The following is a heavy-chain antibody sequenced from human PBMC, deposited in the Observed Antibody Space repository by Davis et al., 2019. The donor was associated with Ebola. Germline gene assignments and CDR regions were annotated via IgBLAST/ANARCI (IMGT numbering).Heavy chain of an antibody. CDR1: GFTFSSYA. V-gene: IGHV3-23*01. CDR3: AKQSCSGGSCYLYFDY. J-gene: IGHJ4*02. CDR2: ISDSGGST. D-gene: IGHD2-15*01. Sequence: GGSLRLSCAASGFTFSSYAMSWVRQAPGKGLEWVSAISDSGGSTYYADSVKGRFTISRDNSKNTLYLQMNSLRAEDTAEYHCAKQSCSGGSCYLYFDYWGQGTLVTVSS.